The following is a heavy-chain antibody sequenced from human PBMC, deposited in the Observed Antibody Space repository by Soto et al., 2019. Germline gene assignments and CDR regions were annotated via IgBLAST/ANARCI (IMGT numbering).Heavy chain of an antibody. CDR2: IDPSDSYT. J-gene: IGHJ5*02. V-gene: IGHV5-10-1*01. D-gene: IGHD1-20*01. CDR1: GYSFTNYW. CDR3: ARQLTGSAFAFDP. Sequence: GESLKISCKGSGYSFTNYWITWVRQMPGKGLEWMGRIDPSDSYTTYSPSFQGHVTISVDKSITTAYLQWSGLEASDTAIYFCARQLTGSAFAFDPWGQGTLVTVSS.